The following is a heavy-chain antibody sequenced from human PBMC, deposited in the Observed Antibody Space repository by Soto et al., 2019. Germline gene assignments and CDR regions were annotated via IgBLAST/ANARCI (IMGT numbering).Heavy chain of an antibody. D-gene: IGHD4-17*01. J-gene: IGHJ3*02. CDR1: GYTFTSYY. Sequence: QVQLVQSGASVKKPGASLKVSCKASGYTFTSYYMHWVRQAPGQGLEWMGIINPSGGSTSYAQKFQGRVTMTRDTSTSTVFMELSSLRSEDTAVYYCARDGPRIDYGAPWYDAFDIWGQGTMVTVSS. CDR3: ARDGPRIDYGAPWYDAFDI. CDR2: INPSGGST. V-gene: IGHV1-46*03.